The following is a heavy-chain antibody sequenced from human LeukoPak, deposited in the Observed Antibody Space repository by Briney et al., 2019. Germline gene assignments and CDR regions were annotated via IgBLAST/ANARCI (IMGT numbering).Heavy chain of an antibody. CDR2: IEEYGNEI. V-gene: IGHV3-7*01. D-gene: IGHD3/OR15-3a*01. CDR3: ARPSFRTGSYFDH. CDR1: GFTFSSYG. Sequence: GGTLRLSCAASGFTFSSYGMSWVRQAPGKGLEWVANIEEYGNEIHYVDSVKGRFTISRDNTKTSLYLQMNSLRVEDTAVYYCARPSFRTGSYFDHWGQGTLVTVSS. J-gene: IGHJ4*02.